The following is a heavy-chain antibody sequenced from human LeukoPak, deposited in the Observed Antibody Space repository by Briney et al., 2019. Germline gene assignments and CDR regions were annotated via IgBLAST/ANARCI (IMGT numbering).Heavy chain of an antibody. Sequence: SVKASCKASGGTFSSYAISWVRQAPGQGLEWMGGIIPIFGTANYAQKFQGRVTITADESTSTAYMELSSLRSEDTAAYYCARGGDYYDSSGYYLADYWGQGTLVTVSS. V-gene: IGHV1-69*01. CDR1: GGTFSSYA. J-gene: IGHJ4*02. D-gene: IGHD3-22*01. CDR3: ARGGDYYDSSGYYLADY. CDR2: IIPIFGTA.